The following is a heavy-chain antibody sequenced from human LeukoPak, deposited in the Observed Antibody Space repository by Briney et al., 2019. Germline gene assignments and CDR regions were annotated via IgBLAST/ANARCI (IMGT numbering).Heavy chain of an antibody. CDR1: GGSISSYY. CDR3: AREIYSGYPDS. Sequence: SETLCLTCTVPGGSISSYYRSWIRQPAGKGLEWIGRIYTSGSTNYNPPLKSRVTMSVDTSKNQFSLMQSSVTAADTAVYYCAREIYSGYPDSWGQGTLVTVSS. J-gene: IGHJ4*02. V-gene: IGHV4-4*07. D-gene: IGHD5-12*01. CDR2: IYTSGST.